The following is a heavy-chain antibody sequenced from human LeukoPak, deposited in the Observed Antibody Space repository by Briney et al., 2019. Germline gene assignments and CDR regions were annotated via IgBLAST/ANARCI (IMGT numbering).Heavy chain of an antibody. V-gene: IGHV3-30*03. CDR2: ISYDGSNK. D-gene: IGHD2-2*01. CDR3: ASDGYCSSTSCYPLGY. Sequence: PGGSLRLSCAASGFTFSSYGMHWVRQAPGKGLEWVAVISYDGSNKYYADSVKGRFTISRDNAKNSLYLQMNSLRAEDTAVYYCASDGYCSSTSCYPLGYWGQGTLVTVSS. CDR1: GFTFSSYG. J-gene: IGHJ4*02.